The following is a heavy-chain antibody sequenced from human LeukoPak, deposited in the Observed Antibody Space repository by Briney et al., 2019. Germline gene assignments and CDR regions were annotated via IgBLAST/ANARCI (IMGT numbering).Heavy chain of an antibody. V-gene: IGHV1-2*02. CDR3: AKSALTTLPYFDY. J-gene: IGHJ4*02. CDR1: GYTFTYNY. Sequence: AVTVSFMPSGYTFTYNYLHEVRQAPAKGRAGMGLSNPNSGATNHAQKFPGRVTMTRDTSINTAYMELSRLRSDDTALYYCAKSALTTLPYFDYWGQGTLVTVSS. D-gene: IGHD4-17*01. CDR2: SNPNSGAT.